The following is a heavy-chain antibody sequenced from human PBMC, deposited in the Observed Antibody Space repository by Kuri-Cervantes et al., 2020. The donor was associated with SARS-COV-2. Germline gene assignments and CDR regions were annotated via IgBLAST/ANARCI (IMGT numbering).Heavy chain of an antibody. D-gene: IGHD6-6*01. Sequence: GSLRLSCAVSGYSISSGYYWGWIQRPPGKGLEWIGSIYHSGSTYYNPSLKSRVTISVDTSKNQFPLKLSSVTAADTAVYYCARDSPEYSSSSSVPFDYWGQGTLVTVSS. CDR3: ARDSPEYSSSSSVPFDY. V-gene: IGHV4-38-2*02. CDR2: IYHSGST. CDR1: GYSISSGYY. J-gene: IGHJ4*02.